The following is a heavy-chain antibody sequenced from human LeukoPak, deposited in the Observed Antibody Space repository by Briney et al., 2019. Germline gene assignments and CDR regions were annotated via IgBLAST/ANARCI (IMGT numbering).Heavy chain of an antibody. Sequence: GSSVKVSCKASGGTFSSYAISWVRQAPGQGLEWMGGIIPIFGTANYAQKFQGRVTVTRDTSTSTVHMELSGLRSEDTAVYYCARDQEASDYWGQGTLVTVSS. J-gene: IGHJ4*02. V-gene: IGHV1-69*05. CDR3: ARDQEASDY. CDR2: IIPIFGTA. CDR1: GGTFSSYA.